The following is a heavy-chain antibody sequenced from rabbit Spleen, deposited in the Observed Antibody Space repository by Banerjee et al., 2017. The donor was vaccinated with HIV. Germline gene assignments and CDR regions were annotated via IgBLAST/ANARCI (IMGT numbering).Heavy chain of an antibody. CDR3: ARDTATSFSSYGMDL. CDR1: GFSFNSGYD. V-gene: IGHV1S45*01. Sequence: QEQLEESGGDLVKPEGSLTLTCKASGFSFNSGYDMCWVRQAPGKGLEWVACAYAGSSGSTYSATWAKGRFTISKTSSTTVTLQMTSLTAADTATYFCARDTATSFSSYGMDLWGPGTLVTVS. D-gene: IGHD1-1*01. CDR2: AYAGSSGST. J-gene: IGHJ6*01.